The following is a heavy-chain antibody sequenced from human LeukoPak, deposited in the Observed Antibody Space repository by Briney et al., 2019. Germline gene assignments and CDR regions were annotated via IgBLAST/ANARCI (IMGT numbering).Heavy chain of an antibody. Sequence: GGSLRLPCATSGFTFSNAWMNWVRQAPGKGLEWVGRIRSKTDGGTTDCAAPVKGRFTISRDDSENTLYLQMNSLQTEDTAVYYCATHLLVRGDIKRFAYWGQGTLVTVSS. CDR3: ATHLLVRGDIKRFAY. V-gene: IGHV3-15*01. J-gene: IGHJ4*02. D-gene: IGHD3-10*01. CDR1: GFTFSNAW. CDR2: IRSKTDGGTT.